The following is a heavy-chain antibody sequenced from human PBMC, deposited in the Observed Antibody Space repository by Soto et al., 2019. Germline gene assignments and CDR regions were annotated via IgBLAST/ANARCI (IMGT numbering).Heavy chain of an antibody. CDR2: XXNXGXT. J-gene: IGHJ5*02. V-gene: IGHV4-34*01. CDR1: GGSFSGYY. D-gene: IGHD6-19*01. CDR3: AGMPYTSGLRFDP. Sequence: PSETLSLTCAVYGGSFSGYYWSWIRQPPGKGLXWIXXXXNXGXTXXXXXXKSRVSISLDTSNNQCSLKMRSVTAADTAVYYCAGMPYTSGLRFDPWGPGTLVTVS.